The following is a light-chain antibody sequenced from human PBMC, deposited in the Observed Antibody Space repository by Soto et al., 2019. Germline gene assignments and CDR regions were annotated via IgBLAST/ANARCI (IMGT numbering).Light chain of an antibody. CDR2: DVS. CDR1: SSDVGGYNY. V-gene: IGLV2-14*01. CDR3: SSYTSSSTRD. Sequence: QSALTQPASVSGYPGQSITISCTGTSSDVGGYNYVSWYQQHPGKAPKLMIYDVSNRPSGVSNRFSGSKSGNTASLTISGLQAEDEADYYCSSYTSSSTRDFGTGTKSPS. J-gene: IGLJ1*01.